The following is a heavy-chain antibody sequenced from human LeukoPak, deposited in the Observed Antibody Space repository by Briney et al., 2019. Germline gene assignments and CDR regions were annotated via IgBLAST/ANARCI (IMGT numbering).Heavy chain of an antibody. CDR3: AKDFLYCSSTSCYSRGAFDI. V-gene: IGHV3-30*18. Sequence: GGSLRLSCAASGFIFKSYSLHWIRQAPGKGLEWMAVVAYDGKTEYGDSVKGRFTISRDNSKSTLYLQMNSLRAEDTAVYYCAKDFLYCSSTSCYSRGAFDIWGQGTMVTVSS. J-gene: IGHJ3*02. D-gene: IGHD2-2*01. CDR2: VAYDGKTE. CDR1: GFIFKSYS.